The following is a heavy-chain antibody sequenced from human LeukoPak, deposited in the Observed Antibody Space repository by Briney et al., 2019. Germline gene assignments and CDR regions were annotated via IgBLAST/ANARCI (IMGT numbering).Heavy chain of an antibody. CDR3: ARDHGYDFWSGYYYIDY. CDR1: GGSISSGSYY. CDR2: IYTSGST. V-gene: IGHV4-61*02. J-gene: IGHJ4*02. D-gene: IGHD3-3*01. Sequence: SETLSLTCTVSGGSISSGSYYWSWIRQPAGKGLEWSGRIYTSGSTNYNHSLKSRVTISVDTSKNQFSLKLSSVTAADTAVYYCARDHGYDFWSGYYYIDYWGQGTLVTVSS.